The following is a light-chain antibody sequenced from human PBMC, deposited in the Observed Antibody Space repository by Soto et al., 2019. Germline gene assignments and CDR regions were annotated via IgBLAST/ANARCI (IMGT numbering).Light chain of an antibody. CDR1: SSDVGGCNF. CDR3: IAYAVITFYV. Sequence: SELTQPPSASGSPGQTVTISCTGTSSDVGGCNFVSWYQQHPGKAPKLMIYEVDKRPSGVPDRFSGSKSGNTASLTVSGLQAEDENDYDCIAYAVITFYVFVTG. V-gene: IGLV2-8*01. J-gene: IGLJ1*01. CDR2: EVD.